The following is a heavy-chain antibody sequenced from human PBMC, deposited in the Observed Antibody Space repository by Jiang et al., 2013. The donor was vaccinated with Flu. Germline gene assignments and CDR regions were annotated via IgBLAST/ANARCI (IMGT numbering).Heavy chain of an antibody. V-gene: IGHV3-48*01. CDR1: GFTFSSYS. CDR2: ISSSSSTI. J-gene: IGHJ3*02. Sequence: LVESGGGLVQPGGSLRLSCAASGFTFSSYSMNWVRQAPGKGLEWVSYISSSSSTIYYADSVKGRFTISRDNAKNSLYLQMNSLRAEDTAVYYCARDRTYCGGDCYSGDAFDIWGQGTMVTVSS. CDR3: ARDRTYCGGDCYSGDAFDI. D-gene: IGHD2-21*02.